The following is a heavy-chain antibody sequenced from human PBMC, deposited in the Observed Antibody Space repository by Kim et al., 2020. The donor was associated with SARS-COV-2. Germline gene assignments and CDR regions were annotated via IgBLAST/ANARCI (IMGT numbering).Heavy chain of an antibody. Sequence: SETLSLTCTVSGGSISSSSYYWGWIRQPPGKGLEWIGSIYYSGSTYYNPSLKSRVTISVDTSKNQFSLKLSSVTAADTAVYYCARGKGDERITIFGVVIEGDYYSYMDVWGKGTTVTVSS. V-gene: IGHV4-39*01. CDR3: ARGKGDERITIFGVVIEGDYYSYMDV. J-gene: IGHJ6*03. CDR1: GGSISSSSYY. D-gene: IGHD3-3*01. CDR2: IYYSGST.